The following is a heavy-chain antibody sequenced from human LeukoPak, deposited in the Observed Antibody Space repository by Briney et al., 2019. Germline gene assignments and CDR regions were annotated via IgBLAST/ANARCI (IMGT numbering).Heavy chain of an antibody. D-gene: IGHD3-10*01. CDR2: IYYSGST. Sequence: PSETLSLTCNVSGGSVSSGSYFWTWIRQPPGKGLEWIGYIYYSGSTYYNPSLKSRVTISVDRSKNQFSLKLSSVTAADTAVYYCARGWEYYYGSGSCYFDYWGQGTLVTVSS. V-gene: IGHV4-61*01. J-gene: IGHJ4*02. CDR3: ARGWEYYYGSGSCYFDY. CDR1: GGSVSSGSYF.